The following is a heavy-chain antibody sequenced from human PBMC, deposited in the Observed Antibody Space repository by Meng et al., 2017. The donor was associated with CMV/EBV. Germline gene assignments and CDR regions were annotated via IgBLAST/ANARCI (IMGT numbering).Heavy chain of an antibody. J-gene: IGHJ4*03. Sequence: GESLKISCAASGFTFSSYSMNWVRQAPGKGLEWVSSISSSSSYIYYAGSVKGRFTISRDNAKNSLYLQMNSLRAEDTAVYYCASYHHSSSQWYFDYWGQGTTVTVSS. V-gene: IGHV3-21*01. CDR3: ASYHHSSSQWYFDY. D-gene: IGHD6-13*01. CDR1: GFTFSSYS. CDR2: ISSSSSYI.